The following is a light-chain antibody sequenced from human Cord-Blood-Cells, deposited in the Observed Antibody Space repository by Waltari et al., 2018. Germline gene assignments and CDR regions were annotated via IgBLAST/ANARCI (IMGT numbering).Light chain of an antibody. J-gene: IGKJ4*01. V-gene: IGKV1-8*01. CDR1: QGISSY. CDR2: AAS. Sequence: AIRMTQSPSTSSVSTGDRMHTTCRASQGISSYLAWYQQKPGKAPKLLIYAASTLQSGVPSRFSGSGSGTDFTLTISCLQSEDFATYYCQQYYSYPLTFGGGTKVEIK. CDR3: QQYYSYPLT.